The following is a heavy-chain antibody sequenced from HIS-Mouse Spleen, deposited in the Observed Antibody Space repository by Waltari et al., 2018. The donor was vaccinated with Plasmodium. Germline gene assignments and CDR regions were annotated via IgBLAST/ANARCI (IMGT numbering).Heavy chain of an antibody. D-gene: IGHD6-13*01. CDR3: ARVLGYKAAAGTFVEYFQH. V-gene: IGHV1-2*02. CDR2: INPNHGGQ. Sequence: QVQLVQSGAEVKKPGASVKVSCKASGYTFTGYYMHWVRQAPGQGLEWMGWINPNHGGQNYAQKFQGRVTMTRDTSISTAYMALSRLRSDDTAVYYCARVLGYKAAAGTFVEYFQHWGQGTLVTVSS. J-gene: IGHJ1*01. CDR1: GYTFTGYY.